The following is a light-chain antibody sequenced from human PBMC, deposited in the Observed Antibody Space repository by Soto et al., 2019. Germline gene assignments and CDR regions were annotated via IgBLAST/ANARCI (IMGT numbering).Light chain of an antibody. V-gene: IGKV1-33*01. CDR1: QDISNY. Sequence: DIQMTQSPSSLSASVGDRVTITCQASQDISNYLNWYQQKPGKAPKLLIYDASNLETGVPSRFSGSGSWTDFTFTISSLQPEDIATYYCQQYGNRPFTFGPGTKVDIK. CDR2: DAS. CDR3: QQYGNRPFT. J-gene: IGKJ3*01.